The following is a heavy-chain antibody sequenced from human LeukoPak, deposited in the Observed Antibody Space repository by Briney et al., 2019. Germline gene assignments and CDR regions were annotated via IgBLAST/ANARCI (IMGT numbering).Heavy chain of an antibody. CDR3: AIMHGYYDGSGYWVQ. Sequence: PGGSLRLSCAASGFTFGSYGMSWVRQAPGKGLEWVSFITLNADRTSYAGSVEGRFTISRDNPRNTLYMQMNSLRDEDTALYYCAIMHGYYDGSGYWVQWGQGTLVTVSS. J-gene: IGHJ1*01. CDR1: GFTFGSYG. V-gene: IGHV3-23*01. D-gene: IGHD3-22*01. CDR2: ITLNADRT.